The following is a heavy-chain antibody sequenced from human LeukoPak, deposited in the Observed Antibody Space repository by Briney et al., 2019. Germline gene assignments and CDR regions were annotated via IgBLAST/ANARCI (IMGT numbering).Heavy chain of an antibody. V-gene: IGHV1-18*01. CDR2: ISAYNGNT. CDR1: GYTFTSYG. Sequence: ASVKVSCKASGYTFTSYGISWVRQAPGQGLEWMGWISAYNGNTNYAQKLQGRVTMTTYTPTSTAYMELRSLRSDDTAVYYCARTPDKYYYGSGSYLGYWGQGTLVTVSS. CDR3: ARTPDKYYYGSGSYLGY. J-gene: IGHJ4*02. D-gene: IGHD3-10*01.